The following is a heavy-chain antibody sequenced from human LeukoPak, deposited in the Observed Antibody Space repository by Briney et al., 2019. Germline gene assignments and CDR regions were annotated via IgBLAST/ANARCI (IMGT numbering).Heavy chain of an antibody. CDR1: GYTFTSYG. Sequence: ASVKVSCKASGYTFTSYGISWVRQAPGQGLEWMGWISAYNGNTNYAQKLQGRVTMTTDTSTSTAYMELRGLRSDDTAVYYCARRSQVGATLYYYYYMDVWGKGTTVTVSS. CDR2: ISAYNGNT. D-gene: IGHD1-26*01. CDR3: ARRSQVGATLYYYYYMDV. J-gene: IGHJ6*03. V-gene: IGHV1-18*01.